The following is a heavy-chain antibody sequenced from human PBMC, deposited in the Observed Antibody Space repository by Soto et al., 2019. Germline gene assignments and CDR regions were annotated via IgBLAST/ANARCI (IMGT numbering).Heavy chain of an antibody. D-gene: IGHD3-3*02. Sequence: EVQLVESGGGLVQPGGSLRLSCAASGFTFSTYWMHWVRQAPGKGLVWVSRINADGSTTTYADSVKGRFTISRDNAKNTLYLQMNSLRPEDTAVEFCATVATHSYNWIDPGGQGTLVTISS. CDR1: GFTFSTYW. CDR3: ATVATHSYNWIDP. J-gene: IGHJ5*02. CDR2: INADGSTT. V-gene: IGHV3-74*01.